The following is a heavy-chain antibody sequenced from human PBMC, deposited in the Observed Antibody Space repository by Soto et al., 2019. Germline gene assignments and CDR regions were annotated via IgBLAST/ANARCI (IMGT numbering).Heavy chain of an antibody. D-gene: IGHD2-15*01. CDR2: MNPNSGNT. CDR3: ARGVGVLGGSRSLLKLRYYYGIDV. V-gene: IGHV1-8*01. CDR1: GYTFTSYD. J-gene: IGHJ6*02. Sequence: QVQLVQSGAEVKKPGASVKVSCKASGYTFTSYDINWVRQATGQGLEWMGWMNPNSGNTGYAQKFQGRVTMTRNTSSSTAYTAVSSLRSDDTAVYCCARGVGVLGGSRSLLKLRYYYGIDVWGQGTTVTVSS.